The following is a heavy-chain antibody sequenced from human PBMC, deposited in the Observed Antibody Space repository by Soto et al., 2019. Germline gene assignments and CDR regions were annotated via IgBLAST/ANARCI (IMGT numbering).Heavy chain of an antibody. V-gene: IGHV3-23*01. CDR3: AKGDYGDYGWFDP. D-gene: IGHD4-17*01. CDR1: GFTFSNYA. Sequence: GGSLRLSCAVSGFTFSNYAMTWVRQAPGKGLEWVSAISGGGGSTYYADSVKGRFTISRDNSKNTLYLQMNSLRAEDTAIYYCAKGDYGDYGWFDPWGQGTLVTVSS. CDR2: ISGGGGST. J-gene: IGHJ5*02.